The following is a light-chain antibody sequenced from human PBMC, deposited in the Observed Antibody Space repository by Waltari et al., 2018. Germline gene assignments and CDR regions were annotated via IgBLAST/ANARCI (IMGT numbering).Light chain of an antibody. J-gene: IGLJ3*02. CDR1: SSDVGAYNY. V-gene: IGLV2-14*03. CDR2: DVS. Sequence: HSALAQPASVSGSPGQSISISCTGTSSDVGAYNYVSWYQQHPGKAPRLMIYDVSNRPSGVSNRFSGSKSGNTASLTISGLQAEDEADYYCSSFTTTNSWVFGGGTKLTVL. CDR3: SSFTTTNSWV.